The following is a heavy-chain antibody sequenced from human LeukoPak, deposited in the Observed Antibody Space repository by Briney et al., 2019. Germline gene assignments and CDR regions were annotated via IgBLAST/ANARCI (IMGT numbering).Heavy chain of an antibody. CDR1: GGSISSGGYS. CDR3: ARDGGSYDFDY. Sequence: PSETLSLTCAVSGGSISSGGYSWSWIRQPPGKGLEWIGYIYHSGSTYYNPSLKSRVTISVDRSKNQFSLKLSSVTAADTAVYYCARDGGSYDFDYWGQGTLVTVSS. D-gene: IGHD1-26*01. CDR2: IYHSGST. V-gene: IGHV4-30-2*01. J-gene: IGHJ4*02.